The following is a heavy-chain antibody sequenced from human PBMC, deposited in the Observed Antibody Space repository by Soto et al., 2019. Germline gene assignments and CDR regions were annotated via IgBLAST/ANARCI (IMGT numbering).Heavy chain of an antibody. Sequence: GGTLTLSCAASGFSVSSTYMSWVRQAPGKGLEWISVIYSGGSTYYEASVKSRFTISRDTSKNTLYLKMNTMTAEDTAVYYCASSGNSYSTFDYWGQGPRVPVSS. D-gene: IGHD5-18*01. CDR3: ASSGNSYSTFDY. V-gene: IGHV3-53*01. CDR2: IYSGGST. J-gene: IGHJ4*02. CDR1: GFSVSSTY.